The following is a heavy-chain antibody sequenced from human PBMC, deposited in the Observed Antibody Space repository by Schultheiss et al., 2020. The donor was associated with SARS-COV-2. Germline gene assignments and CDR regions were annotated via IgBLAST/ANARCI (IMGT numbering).Heavy chain of an antibody. Sequence: GSLRLTCTVSGVSVSSGSYYWSWIRQPPGKGLEWIGYIYYTGSSDYSPSLKSRVTISVDTSKNQFSLKLSSVTAADTAVYYCARGIAVAGINWFDPWGQGTLVTVSS. D-gene: IGHD6-19*01. V-gene: IGHV4-61*01. CDR1: GVSVSSGSYY. CDR2: IYYTGSS. CDR3: ARGIAVAGINWFDP. J-gene: IGHJ5*02.